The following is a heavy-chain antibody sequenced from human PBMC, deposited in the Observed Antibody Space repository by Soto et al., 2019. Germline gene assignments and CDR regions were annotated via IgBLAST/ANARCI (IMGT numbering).Heavy chain of an antibody. D-gene: IGHD6-19*01. CDR3: ARGVAGPFHWFDP. J-gene: IGHJ5*02. Sequence: ASVKVSCKASGYTFTSYAMHWVRQAPGQRLEWMGWINAGNGNTKYSQKFQGRVTITRDTSASTAYMELSSRRSEDTAVYYCARGVAGPFHWFDPWGQGTLGTVSS. CDR1: GYTFTSYA. CDR2: INAGNGNT. V-gene: IGHV1-3*01.